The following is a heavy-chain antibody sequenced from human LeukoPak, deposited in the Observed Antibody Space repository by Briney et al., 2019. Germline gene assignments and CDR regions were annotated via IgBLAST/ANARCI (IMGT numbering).Heavy chain of an antibody. CDR2: ISSSSSTI. CDR1: GFFFSNNA. J-gene: IGHJ3*02. V-gene: IGHV3-48*04. CDR3: AKDGTGGRAFDI. Sequence: GGSLRLSCAASGFFFSNNAMSWVRQAPGKGLEWVSYISSSSSTIYYADSVKGRFTISRDNAKNSLYLQMNSLRAEDTAVYYCAKDGTGGRAFDIWGQGTMVTVSS. D-gene: IGHD1-14*01.